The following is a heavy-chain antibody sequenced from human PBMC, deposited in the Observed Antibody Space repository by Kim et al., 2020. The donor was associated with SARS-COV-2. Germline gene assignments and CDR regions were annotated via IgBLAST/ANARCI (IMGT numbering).Heavy chain of an antibody. CDR3: ASGRAGWRHRQGVYFYFSMDV. CDR1: GGGLSNNA. CDR2: IIPISGTT. D-gene: IGHD1-26*01. V-gene: IGHV1-69*13. J-gene: IGHJ6*02. Sequence: ASVKVSCKTSGGGLSNNAFTWVRLAPGQGLEWVGGIIPISGTTDYAQHFQGRVTITADYSTNIIEMELSSLRLDDTAMYYCASGRAGWRHRQGVYFYFSMDVWGQGTSVTVSS.